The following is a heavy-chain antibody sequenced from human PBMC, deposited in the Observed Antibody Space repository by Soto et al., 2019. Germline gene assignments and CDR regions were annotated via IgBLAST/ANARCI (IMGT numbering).Heavy chain of an antibody. CDR2: IWYDGSNK. D-gene: IGHD2-15*01. CDR3: ARADCTGAYCYSWPFNYGVDV. J-gene: IGHJ6*02. Sequence: PGGSLRLSCTTSGFTFNTYGMHWVRQAPGTGLEWVAIIWYDGSNKYYADSVKGRFTISRDNSRNTLYLQMNSLRAEDTALYYCARADCTGAYCYSWPFNYGVDVWGQGTTVTVSS. V-gene: IGHV3-33*08. CDR1: GFTFNTYG.